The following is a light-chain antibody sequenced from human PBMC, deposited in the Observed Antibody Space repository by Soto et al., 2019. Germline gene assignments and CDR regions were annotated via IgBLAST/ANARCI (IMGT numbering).Light chain of an antibody. V-gene: IGLV2-14*01. CDR1: SSDVGGYNY. CDR2: EVS. J-gene: IGLJ1*01. CDR3: SSYTSSSIDYV. Sequence: QSALTQPASVSGSPGQSITISCTGTSSDVGGYNYVSWYQQHPGKAPKVMIYEVSKRPSGVSNRFSGSKSGNTASLTISGLQAEDEADYYCSSYTSSSIDYVFGTGTKVTVL.